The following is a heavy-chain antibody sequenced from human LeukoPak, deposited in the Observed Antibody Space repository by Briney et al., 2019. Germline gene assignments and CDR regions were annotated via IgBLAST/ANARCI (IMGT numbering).Heavy chain of an antibody. CDR2: ISYDGSNK. CDR1: GFTFSSYG. D-gene: IGHD6-19*01. V-gene: IGHV3-30*03. CDR3: AILGIAVAGTGY. J-gene: IGHJ4*02. Sequence: PGRSLRLSCAASGFTFSSYGMHWVRQAPGKGLEWVAVISYDGSNKYYADSVKGRFTISRDNSKNTLYLQMNSLRAEDTAVYYCAILGIAVAGTGYWGQGTLVTVSS.